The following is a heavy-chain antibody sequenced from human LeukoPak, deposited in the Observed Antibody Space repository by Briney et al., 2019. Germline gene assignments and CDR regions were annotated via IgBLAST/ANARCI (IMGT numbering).Heavy chain of an antibody. D-gene: IGHD2-2*01. Sequence: SETLSLTCAVSGGSFSRYYWSWIRQPPGKGLEWIGEINHSGSTNYNPSLKSRVTISVDTSKNQFSLKLSSVTAADTAVYYCARGQGGYCSSTSCNWFDPWGQGTLVTVSS. J-gene: IGHJ5*02. CDR1: GGSFSRYY. V-gene: IGHV4-34*01. CDR3: ARGQGGYCSSTSCNWFDP. CDR2: INHSGST.